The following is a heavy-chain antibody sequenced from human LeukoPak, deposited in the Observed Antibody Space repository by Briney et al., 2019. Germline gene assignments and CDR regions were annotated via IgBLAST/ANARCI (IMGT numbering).Heavy chain of an antibody. CDR3: ANVRYFDWYYFDY. V-gene: IGHV3-30-3*01. J-gene: IGHJ4*02. D-gene: IGHD3-9*01. CDR1: GFTFSSYA. Sequence: YPGGSLRLSCAASGFTFSSYAMHWVRQAPGKGLEWVAVISYDGSNKYYADSVKGRFTISRDSSKNTLYLQMNSLRAEDTAVYYCANVRYFDWYYFDYWGQGALVTVSS. CDR2: ISYDGSNK.